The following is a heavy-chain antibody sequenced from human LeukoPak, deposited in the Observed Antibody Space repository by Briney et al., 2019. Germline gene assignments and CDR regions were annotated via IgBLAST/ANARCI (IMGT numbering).Heavy chain of an antibody. J-gene: IGHJ6*02. CDR2: IKQDGSEK. CDR1: GFTFSSYW. D-gene: IGHD2-2*01. CDR3: ARDLVYCSSTSCYGGGYYGMDV. V-gene: IGHV3-7*04. Sequence: GGSLRLSCAASGFTFSSYWMSWVRQAPGKGLEWVANIKQDGSEKYYVDSAKGRFTISRDNAKNSLYLQMNSLRAEDTAVYYCARDLVYCSSTSCYGGGYYGMDVWGQGTTVTVSS.